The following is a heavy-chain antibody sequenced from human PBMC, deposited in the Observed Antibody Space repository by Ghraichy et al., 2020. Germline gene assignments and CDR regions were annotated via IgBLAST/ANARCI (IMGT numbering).Heavy chain of an antibody. Sequence: SETLSLTCAVSGGSISSSNWWSWVRQPPGKGLEWIGEIYHSGSTNYNPSLKSRVTISVDKSKNQFSLKLSSVTAADTAVYYCARVAAASKYYYGMDVWGQGTTVTVSS. V-gene: IGHV4-4*02. CDR1: GGSISSSNW. J-gene: IGHJ6*02. CDR3: ARVAAASKYYYGMDV. CDR2: IYHSGST. D-gene: IGHD6-13*01.